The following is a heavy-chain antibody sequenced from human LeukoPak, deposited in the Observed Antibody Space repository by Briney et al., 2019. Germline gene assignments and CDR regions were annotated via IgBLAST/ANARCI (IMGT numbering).Heavy chain of an antibody. CDR2: ISYDRSNK. Sequence: GGSLRLSCAASGFTFSSYGLHWVRQAPGKGLEWVAVISYDRSNKYYADSVKGRFTISRDNSKNTLYLQMNRLRAEDTAVYYCVGGSDYDYWGQGTLVTVSS. J-gene: IGHJ4*02. CDR1: GFTFSSYG. V-gene: IGHV3-30*03. CDR3: VGGSDYDY. D-gene: IGHD1-26*01.